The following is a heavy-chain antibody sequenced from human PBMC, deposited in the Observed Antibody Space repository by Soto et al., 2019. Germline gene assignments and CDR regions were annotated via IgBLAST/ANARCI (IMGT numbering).Heavy chain of an antibody. J-gene: IGHJ5*02. Sequence: SETLSLTCTVSGASISGFYWSWIRKSAGKGLEWIGRIYATGITDYNPSLKSRVMMSVDTSKKQFSLKLRSVTAADTAVYYCVRDGTKTLRDWFDPWGQGISVTVSS. CDR3: VRDGTKTLRDWFDP. V-gene: IGHV4-4*07. CDR2: IYATGIT. CDR1: GASISGFY. D-gene: IGHD1-1*01.